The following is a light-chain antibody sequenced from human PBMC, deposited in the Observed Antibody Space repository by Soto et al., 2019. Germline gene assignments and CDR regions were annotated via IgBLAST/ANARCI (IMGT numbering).Light chain of an antibody. V-gene: IGKV3-15*01. Sequence: EIVLTQSPVTLSVSPGERVTLSCRASQRLSSNLAWYQQRPGQAPRLLIYGASIRATDIPARFTGSGSGTEFTLTISSMPSEDFAVYYCQQYINWPRTFGQGTKVDIK. CDR1: QRLSSN. J-gene: IGKJ1*01. CDR3: QQYINWPRT. CDR2: GAS.